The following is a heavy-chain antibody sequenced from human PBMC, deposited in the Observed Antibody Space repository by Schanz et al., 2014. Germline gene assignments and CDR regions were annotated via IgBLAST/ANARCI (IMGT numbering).Heavy chain of an antibody. V-gene: IGHV3-23*04. CDR2: ISHSGGSK. Sequence: VQLVESGGGLVKRGGSLRLSCAASGFTISSYSMNWVRQAPGKGLEWVSSISHSGGSKYYADSVKGRFTISRDNSENTLYLQMNSLRAEDTALYYCARDSGPYYDKSMDVWGQGTTVAVSS. D-gene: IGHD3-9*01. J-gene: IGHJ6*02. CDR3: ARDSGPYYDKSMDV. CDR1: GFTISSYS.